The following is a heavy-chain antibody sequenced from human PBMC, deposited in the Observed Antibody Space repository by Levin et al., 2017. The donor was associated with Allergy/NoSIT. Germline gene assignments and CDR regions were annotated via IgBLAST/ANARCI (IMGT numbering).Heavy chain of an antibody. D-gene: IGHD2/OR15-2a*01. J-gene: IGHJ4*02. Sequence: GGSLRLSCAASGFTFSSYGMHWVRQAPGEGLDWVAMISYDGSIKYYADSVKGRFTISRDNSKNTLYLQMNSLRADDTAVYYCAKVLTEWDTTTQPEDFDYWGQGTLVTVAS. CDR3: AKVLTEWDTTTQPEDFDY. V-gene: IGHV3-30*18. CDR1: GFTFSSYG. CDR2: ISYDGSIK.